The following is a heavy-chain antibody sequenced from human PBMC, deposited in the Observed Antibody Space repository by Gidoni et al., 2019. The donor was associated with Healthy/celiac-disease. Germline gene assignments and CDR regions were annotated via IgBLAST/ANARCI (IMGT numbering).Heavy chain of an antibody. J-gene: IGHJ5*02. V-gene: IGHV1-8*01. CDR3: ARGQSDFLEWSLIMFDWFDP. Sequence: QVQLVQSGAEVKKPGASVKVSCKASGYTFTSYDINWVRQATGQGLEWMGWMNPNSGNTGYAQKFQGRVTMTRNTSISTAYMELSSLRSEDTAVYYCARGQSDFLEWSLIMFDWFDPWGQGTLVTVSS. CDR2: MNPNSGNT. CDR1: GYTFTSYD. D-gene: IGHD3-3*01.